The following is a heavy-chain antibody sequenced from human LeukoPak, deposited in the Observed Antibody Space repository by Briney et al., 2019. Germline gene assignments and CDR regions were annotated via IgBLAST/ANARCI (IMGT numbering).Heavy chain of an antibody. CDR1: GGSISNHY. J-gene: IGHJ4*02. CDR2: IYYTGST. V-gene: IGHV4-59*11. Sequence: SETLSLTCTVSGGSISNHYWSWIRQPPGKGLEWIGFIYYTGSTDYNPSLKSRVTISVDTSKNQFSQKLSSVTAADTAVYYCARGRWLQLPDRWGQGTLVTVSS. CDR3: ARGRWLQLPDR. D-gene: IGHD5-24*01.